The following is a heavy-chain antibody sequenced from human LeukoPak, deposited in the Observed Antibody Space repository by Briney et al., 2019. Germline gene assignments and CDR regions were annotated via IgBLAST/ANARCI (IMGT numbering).Heavy chain of an antibody. CDR2: INSDGSST. CDR3: ATASRYCSSTSCRDY. D-gene: IGHD2-2*01. Sequence: PGGSLRLSCAASGFTFSSYWMHWVRQAPGKGLVWDSRINSDGSSTSYADSVKGRFTISRDNAKNTLYLQMNSLRAEDTAVYYCATASRYCSSTSCRDYWGQGTLVTVSS. J-gene: IGHJ4*02. CDR1: GFTFSSYW. V-gene: IGHV3-74*01.